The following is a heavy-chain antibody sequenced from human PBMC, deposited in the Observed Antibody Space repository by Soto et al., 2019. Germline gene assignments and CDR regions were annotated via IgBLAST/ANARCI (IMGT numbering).Heavy chain of an antibody. CDR3: ASALLCYCSGDSCSAYWXDP. D-gene: IGHD2-15*01. CDR1: GFTFTYHN. V-gene: IGHV3-48*01. J-gene: IGHJ5*02. Sequence: GGSLRLSCAASGFTFTYHNMNWVRQGPGKGLEWISHITSTSSIKYYADSVKERFTTSRDNAKNTLYLQMNSLRAEDTALYFCASALLCYCSGDSCSAYWXDPRGQGTLVTGSS. CDR2: ITSTSSIK.